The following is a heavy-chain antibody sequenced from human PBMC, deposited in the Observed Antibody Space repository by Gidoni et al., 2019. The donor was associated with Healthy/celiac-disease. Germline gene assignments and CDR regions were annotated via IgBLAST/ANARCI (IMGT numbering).Heavy chain of an antibody. J-gene: IGHJ4*02. CDR1: GGSISSSSYY. Sequence: QLQLQESGPGLVKPSETRSRTCTVSGGSISSSSYYWGWIRQPPGKGLEWIGSIYYSGSTYYNPCLKSRVTISVDTSKTQFSLKLSSVPAADTAVYYCASPTVTTLWGQGTLVTVSS. CDR2: IYYSGST. V-gene: IGHV4-39*01. CDR3: ASPTVTTL. D-gene: IGHD4-17*01.